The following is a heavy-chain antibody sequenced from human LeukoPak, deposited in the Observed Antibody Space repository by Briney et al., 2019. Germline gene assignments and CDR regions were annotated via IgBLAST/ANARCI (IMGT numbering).Heavy chain of an antibody. D-gene: IGHD6-13*01. V-gene: IGHV3-48*01. Sequence: PGGSLRLSCAASGFTFSSYSMNWVRQAPGKGLEWVSFISSSSSSIYYADSVKGRFTISRDNAKNSLYLQMNSLRAEDTAVYYCAKDFSAAAREIGEFDYWGQGTLVTVSS. CDR2: ISSSSSSI. CDR3: AKDFSAAAREIGEFDY. J-gene: IGHJ4*02. CDR1: GFTFSSYS.